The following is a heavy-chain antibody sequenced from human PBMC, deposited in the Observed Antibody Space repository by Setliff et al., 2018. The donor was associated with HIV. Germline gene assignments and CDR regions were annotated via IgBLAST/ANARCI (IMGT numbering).Heavy chain of an antibody. CDR1: GYTFTGYY. D-gene: IGHD3-22*01. CDR3: ARDYYDRSGYIFFPGLPDY. CDR2: INPNNGGT. Sequence: ASVKVSCKASGYTFTGYYVHWVRQAPGQGLEWMGWINPNNGGTNYAQKFQGRVTMTRDTSISTAYMELSRLRSDDTAVYYCARDYYDRSGYIFFPGLPDYWGQGTLVTVSS. V-gene: IGHV1-2*02. J-gene: IGHJ4*02.